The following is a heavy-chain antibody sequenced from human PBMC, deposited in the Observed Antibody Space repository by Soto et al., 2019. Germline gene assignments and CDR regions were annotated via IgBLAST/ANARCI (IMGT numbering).Heavy chain of an antibody. Sequence: QVQLQQWGAGLLKPSETLSLTCAVYGGSFSGYYWSWIRQPPGKGLEWIGEINHSGSTNYNPSLKSRVTISVDTSKNQFALKRSAVTAADTAVYYCARTPQCYSSSSPWGQGTLVTVSS. CDR1: GGSFSGYY. CDR2: INHSGST. CDR3: ARTPQCYSSSSP. D-gene: IGHD6-13*01. J-gene: IGHJ5*02. V-gene: IGHV4-34*01.